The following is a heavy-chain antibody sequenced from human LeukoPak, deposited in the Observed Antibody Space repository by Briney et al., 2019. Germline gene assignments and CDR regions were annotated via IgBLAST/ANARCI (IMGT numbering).Heavy chain of an antibody. J-gene: IGHJ4*02. CDR1: GGTFSSYA. D-gene: IGHD3-10*01. CDR2: IIPIFGTA. V-gene: IGHV1-69*13. CDR3: ATRGSGEEDRTSPFDY. Sequence: SVTVSCKASGGTFSSYAISWVRQAPGQGLEWMGGIIPIFGTANYAQKFQGRVTITADESTSTAYMELSSLRSEDTAVYYCATRGSGEEDRTSPFDYWGQGTLVTVSS.